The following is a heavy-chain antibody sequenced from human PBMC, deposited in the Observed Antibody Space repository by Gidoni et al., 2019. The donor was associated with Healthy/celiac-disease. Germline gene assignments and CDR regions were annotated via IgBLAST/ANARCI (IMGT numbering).Heavy chain of an antibody. V-gene: IGHV3-33*01. CDR2: IWYDGSNK. CDR1: GFTFSSYG. J-gene: IGHJ6*02. D-gene: IGHD2-2*01. Sequence: QVQLVESGGGVVQPGRSLRLSCAASGFTFSSYGMHWVRQAPGKGLEWVAVIWYDGSNKYYADSVKGRFTISRDNSKNTLYLQMNSLRAEDTAVYYCARDRYETGFYGYYYGMDVWGQGTTVTVSS. CDR3: ARDRYETGFYGYYYGMDV.